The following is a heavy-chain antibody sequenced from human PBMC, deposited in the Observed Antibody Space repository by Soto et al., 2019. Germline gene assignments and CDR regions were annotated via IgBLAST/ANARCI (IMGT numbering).Heavy chain of an antibody. CDR3: ARPSRGSGSPRYYYYGMDV. Sequence: ASVKVCCRGSGYTFTGYYMHCVQQAPGQGLEWMGWINPNSGGTNYAQKFQGRVTMTRDTSVSTAYMELSRLRSDDTAVYYCARPSRGSGSPRYYYYGMDVCGQGTTVTVSS. CDR2: INPNSGGT. D-gene: IGHD3-10*01. V-gene: IGHV1-2*02. CDR1: GYTFTGYY. J-gene: IGHJ6*02.